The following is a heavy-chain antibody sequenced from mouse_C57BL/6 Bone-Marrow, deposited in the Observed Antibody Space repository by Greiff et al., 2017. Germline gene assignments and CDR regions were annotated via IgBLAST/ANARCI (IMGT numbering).Heavy chain of an antibody. CDR2: FNPNYGTT. Sequence: VQLQQSGPELVKPGASVKISCKASGYSFTDYNMNWVKQSNGKSLEWIGVFNPNYGTTSYNQKFKGKATLTVDQSSSTAYMQLNSQTSEDSAVYYCARGGGYYHQAWFAYWGQGTLVTVAA. CDR3: ARGGGYYHQAWFAY. CDR1: GYSFTDYN. V-gene: IGHV1-39*01. D-gene: IGHD2-3*01. J-gene: IGHJ3*01.